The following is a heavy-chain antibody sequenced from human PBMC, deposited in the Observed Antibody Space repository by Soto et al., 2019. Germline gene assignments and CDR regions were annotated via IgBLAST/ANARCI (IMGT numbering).Heavy chain of an antibody. J-gene: IGHJ6*02. V-gene: IGHV1-69*12. CDR2: IMPLFRTP. CDR1: GGTFSNSA. D-gene: IGHD5-12*01. CDR3: ARNKDQLQLGGNYYYRVDI. Sequence: QFQLEQSGAEVKKPGSSVRVSCKASGGTFSNSAISWVRQAPGQGLEWMGGIMPLFRTPDYAQKFQGSVTITADESTSTAYMELSGLRSEDTAIYYYARNKDQLQLGGNYYYRVDIWGQGTAVTVSS.